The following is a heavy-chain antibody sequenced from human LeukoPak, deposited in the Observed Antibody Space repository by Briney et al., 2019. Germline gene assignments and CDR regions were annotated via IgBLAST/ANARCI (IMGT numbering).Heavy chain of an antibody. J-gene: IGHJ6*03. CDR2: ISSSGSTI. CDR3: ARTSNWVYYYYMDV. D-gene: IGHD1-1*01. Sequence: GGSLRLSCAASGFTFSDYYMSWIHQAPGKGLEWVSYISSSGSTIYYADSVKGRFTISRDNAKNSLYLQMNSLRAEDTAVYYCARTSNWVYYYYMDVWGKGTTVTVSS. V-gene: IGHV3-11*04. CDR1: GFTFSDYY.